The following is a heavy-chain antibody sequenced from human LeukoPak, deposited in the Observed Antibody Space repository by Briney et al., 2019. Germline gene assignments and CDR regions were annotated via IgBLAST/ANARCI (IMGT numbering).Heavy chain of an antibody. CDR1: GFIFSSNR. V-gene: IGHV3-74*01. CDR2: INSDGSST. CDR3: ARETTVTGWFDP. D-gene: IGHD4-17*01. J-gene: IGHJ5*02. Sequence: PGGSLRLSCAASGFIFSSNRMHWVRQPPGKGLVWVSRINSDGSSTSYADSVKGRFTISRDNAKNTLYLQMNSLRAEDTAVYYCARETTVTGWFDPWGQGNRVTVSS.